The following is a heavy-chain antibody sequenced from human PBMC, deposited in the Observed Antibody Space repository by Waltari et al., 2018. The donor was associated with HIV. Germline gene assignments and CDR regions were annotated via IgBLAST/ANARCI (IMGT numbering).Heavy chain of an antibody. D-gene: IGHD2-2*02. CDR3: ARGDYCSSTSCYINGMDV. J-gene: IGHJ6*02. CDR1: GYTFPGYY. V-gene: IGHV1-2*06. CDR2: INPNSGGT. Sequence: QVQLVQSGAEVKKPGDSVKVSCKASGYTFPGYYMHWVRQAPGQGLDWMGRINPNSGGTNYAQKFQGRVTMTRDTSISTAYMELSRLRSDDTAVYYCARGDYCSSTSCYINGMDVWGQGTTVTVSS.